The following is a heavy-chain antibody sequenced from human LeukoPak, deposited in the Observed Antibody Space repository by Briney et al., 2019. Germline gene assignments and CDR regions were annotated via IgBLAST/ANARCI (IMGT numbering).Heavy chain of an antibody. V-gene: IGHV3-7*03. CDR2: IKPDGGER. D-gene: IGHD1-26*01. Sequence: GGSLRLSCAASGFTFSSYWMTWVRQAPGKGLEWVANIKPDGGERYYVGSVKGRFTISRDNAKNSLYLQMNSLRAEDTALYYCAKVSYSGSYSEFVFDYWGQGTLVTVPS. CDR3: AKVSYSGSYSEFVFDY. CDR1: GFTFSSYW. J-gene: IGHJ4*02.